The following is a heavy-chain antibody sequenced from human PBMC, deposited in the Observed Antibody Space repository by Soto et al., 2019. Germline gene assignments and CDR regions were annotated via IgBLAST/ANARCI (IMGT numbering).Heavy chain of an antibody. CDR2: IWYDGSNK. J-gene: IGHJ6*02. V-gene: IGHV3-33*01. D-gene: IGHD3-3*01. CDR1: GFTFSSYG. CDR3: ARDGDVRSGYYTWSSLSYGMDV. Sequence: QVQLVESGGGVVQPGRSLRLSCAASGFTFSSYGMHWVRQAPGKGLEWVAVIWYDGSNKYYADSVKGRFTISRDNSKKGRYMHMKSLRAEDTAVYLCARDGDVRSGYYTWSSLSYGMDVWGQGTTVTVSS.